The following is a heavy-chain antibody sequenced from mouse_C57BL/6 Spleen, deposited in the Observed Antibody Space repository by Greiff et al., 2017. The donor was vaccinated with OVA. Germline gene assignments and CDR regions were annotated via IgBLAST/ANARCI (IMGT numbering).Heavy chain of an antibody. J-gene: IGHJ3*01. CDR2: ISYDGSN. D-gene: IGHD2-3*01. Sequence: EVQLQQSGPGLVKPSQSLSLTCSVTGYSITSGYYWNWIRQFPGNKLEWMGYISYDGSNNYNPSLKNRISITRDTSKNQFFLKLNSVTTEDTATYYCARGGIYDGPWFAYWGQGTLVTVSA. CDR1: GYSITSGYY. CDR3: ARGGIYDGPWFAY. V-gene: IGHV3-6*01.